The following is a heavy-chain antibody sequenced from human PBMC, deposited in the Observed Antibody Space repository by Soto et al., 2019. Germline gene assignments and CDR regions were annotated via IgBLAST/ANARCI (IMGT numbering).Heavy chain of an antibody. CDR1: GFTVSNNY. CDR3: ATYTGLDY. J-gene: IGHJ4*02. CDR2: IYSGGST. V-gene: IGHV3-53*05. D-gene: IGHD2-2*02. Sequence: EVQLVETGGGLIQPGGSLRLSCAASGFTVSNNYMSWVRQAPGKGLEWVSLIYSGGSTFYAVSVKGRFTISRDYSMHTPFLQMNSLRAEDTAVYFCATYTGLDYWGQATLVTVSP.